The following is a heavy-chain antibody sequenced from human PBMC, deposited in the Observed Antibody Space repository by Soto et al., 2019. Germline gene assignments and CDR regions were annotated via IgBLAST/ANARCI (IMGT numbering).Heavy chain of an antibody. D-gene: IGHD3-9*01. CDR3: ARASYYDILTGYYTDHDAFDI. CDR1: GFTFSSYA. J-gene: IGHJ3*02. V-gene: IGHV3-30-3*01. Sequence: PGGSLRLSCAASGFTFSSYAMHWVRQAPGKGLEWVAVISYDGSNKYYADSVKGRFTISRDNSKNTLYLQMNSLRAEDTAVYYCARASYYDILTGYYTDHDAFDIWGQGTMVTVS. CDR2: ISYDGSNK.